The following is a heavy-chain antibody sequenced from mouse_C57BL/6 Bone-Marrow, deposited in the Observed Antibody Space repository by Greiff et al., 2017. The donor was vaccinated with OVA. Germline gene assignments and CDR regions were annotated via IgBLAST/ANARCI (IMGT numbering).Heavy chain of an antibody. Sequence: VQLQQPGAELVKPGASVTMSCKASGYTFTSYWITWVKQRPGQGLEWIGDIYPGSGSTNYNEKFKSKATLTVDTSSRTAYMQLSILTSEDSAVYYCARDYCGSSSYYYAVDYWGQGTSVTVSA. J-gene: IGHJ4*01. V-gene: IGHV1-55*01. CDR3: ARDYCGSSSYYYAVDY. CDR2: IYPGSGST. CDR1: GYTFTSYW. D-gene: IGHD1-1*01.